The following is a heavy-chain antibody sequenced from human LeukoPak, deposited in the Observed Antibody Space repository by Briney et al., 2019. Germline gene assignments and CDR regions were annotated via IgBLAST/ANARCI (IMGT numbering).Heavy chain of an antibody. J-gene: IGHJ4*02. Sequence: SETLSLTCTVSGYSISSGYYWGWIRQPPGKGLEWIGSIYHSGSTYYNPSLKSRVTISVDTSKNQFSLKLSSVTAADTAVYYCARDFDYYDIYGRGYYFDYWGQGTLVTVSS. CDR2: IYHSGST. D-gene: IGHD3-22*01. V-gene: IGHV4-38-2*02. CDR3: ARDFDYYDIYGRGYYFDY. CDR1: GYSISSGYY.